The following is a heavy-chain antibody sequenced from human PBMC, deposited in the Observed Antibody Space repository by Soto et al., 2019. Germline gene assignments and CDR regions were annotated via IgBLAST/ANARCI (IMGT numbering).Heavy chain of an antibody. Sequence: QVQLQQWGAGLLKPSETLSLTCAVYGGSFSDYYWTWIRQPPGKGLEWIGEINHSGSTNYNPSLKSRVTISADTSKNQFSLKLSSVTAADTAVYYCARSVDGNDYWGQGTLVTVSS. CDR1: GGSFSDYY. CDR2: INHSGST. V-gene: IGHV4-34*01. J-gene: IGHJ4*02. D-gene: IGHD6-19*01. CDR3: ARSVDGNDY.